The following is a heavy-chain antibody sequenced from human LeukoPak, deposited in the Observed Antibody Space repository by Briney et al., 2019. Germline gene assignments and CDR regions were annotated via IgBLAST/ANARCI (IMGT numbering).Heavy chain of an antibody. CDR2: IGGSGGST. J-gene: IGHJ6*03. Sequence: PGGSLRLSCAASGFTFSSYALSWVRKPPGKGLNWASPIGGSGGSTYYADSVKGRFTISRDNSKNTLYLQMNSLRAEDTAVYYCAKGVDYYDSSGYPLYYMDVWGKGTTVTVSS. V-gene: IGHV3-23*01. CDR1: GFTFSSYA. CDR3: AKGVDYYDSSGYPLYYMDV. D-gene: IGHD3-22*01.